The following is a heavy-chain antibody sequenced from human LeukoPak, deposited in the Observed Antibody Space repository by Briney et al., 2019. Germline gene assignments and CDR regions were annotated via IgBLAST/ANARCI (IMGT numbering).Heavy chain of an antibody. D-gene: IGHD6-19*01. J-gene: IGHJ4*02. CDR3: ARPKKNSSGWLHTFDY. Sequence: ASVKVSCKASGYTFTGYYMHWVRQAPGQGLEWMGWINPNSGGTNYAQKFQGRVTMTRDTSISTAYMELSRLRSDDTAVYYCARPKKNSSGWLHTFDYWGRGTLVTVSS. CDR1: GYTFTGYY. CDR2: INPNSGGT. V-gene: IGHV1-2*02.